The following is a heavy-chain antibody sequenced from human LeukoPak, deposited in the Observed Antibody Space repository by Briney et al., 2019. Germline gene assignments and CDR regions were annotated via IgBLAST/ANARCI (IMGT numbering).Heavy chain of an antibody. CDR1: GGSISSYY. CDR3: ARLLYYYDSSGSQFDY. J-gene: IGHJ4*02. D-gene: IGHD3-22*01. V-gene: IGHV4-59*08. Sequence: SETLSLTCTVSGGSISSYYWSWIRQPPGKGLERIGYIYYSGSTNYNPSLKSRVTISVDTSKNQFSLKLSSVTAADTAVYYCARLLYYYDSSGSQFDYWGQGTLVTVSS. CDR2: IYYSGST.